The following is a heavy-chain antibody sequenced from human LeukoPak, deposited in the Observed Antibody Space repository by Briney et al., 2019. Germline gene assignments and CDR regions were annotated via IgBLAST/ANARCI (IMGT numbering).Heavy chain of an antibody. D-gene: IGHD4-17*01. CDR1: GFTFDDYA. V-gene: IGHV3-43*02. CDR2: ISGDGGST. CDR3: AKARAAGMTTVTTDF. J-gene: IGHJ4*02. Sequence: PGGSLRLSCAASGFTFDDYAMHWVRQAPGKGLESVSLISGDGGSTYYADSVKGRFTISRDNSKNSLYLQMNSLRTEDTALYYCAKARAAGMTTVTTDFRGQGTLVTVSS.